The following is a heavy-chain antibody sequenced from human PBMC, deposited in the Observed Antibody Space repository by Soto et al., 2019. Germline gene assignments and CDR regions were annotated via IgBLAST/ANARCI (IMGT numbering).Heavy chain of an antibody. J-gene: IGHJ6*02. V-gene: IGHV3-74*01. CDR1: RFIFSSYW. CDR2: INSDGSNT. D-gene: IGHD2-2*01. CDR3: ARLGGYCSTTSCYEYGMDV. Sequence: QTGGSLRLSCAASRFIFSSYWMHWVRQAPGKGLVWVSRINSDGSNTGYADSVKGRFTISRDNAKNTLYLQMNSLRADDTAVYYCARLGGYCSTTSCYEYGMDVWGQGTTVTVSS.